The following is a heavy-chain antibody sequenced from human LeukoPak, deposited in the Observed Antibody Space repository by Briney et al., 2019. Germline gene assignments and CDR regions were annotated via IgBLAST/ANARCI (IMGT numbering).Heavy chain of an antibody. CDR2: ITSYDGNT. J-gene: IGHJ4*02. Sequence: ASVKVSCKASGYSFTSYAITWVRQAPGQGLEWMGWITSYDGNTNYAQKFQGRVTMTTDTSTGTAYMELRSLRPDDTAVVYCARDVIMGTYDYWGQGTLVAVSS. D-gene: IGHD3-16*02. V-gene: IGHV1-18*01. CDR3: ARDVIMGTYDY. CDR1: GYSFTSYA.